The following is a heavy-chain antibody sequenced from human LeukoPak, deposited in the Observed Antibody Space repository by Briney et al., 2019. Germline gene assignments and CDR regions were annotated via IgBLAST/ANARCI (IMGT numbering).Heavy chain of an antibody. CDR1: GGSFSGYY. D-gene: IGHD6-13*01. CDR3: ARLQLRVAARHRPAPTWVIDY. J-gene: IGHJ4*02. CDR2: INHSGST. V-gene: IGHV4-34*01. Sequence: SETLSLTCAVYGGSFSGYYWSWIRQPPGKGLEWIGEINHSGSTNYNPSLKSRVTISVDTSKNRFSLKLSSVTAADTAVYYCARLQLRVAARHRPAPTWVIDYWGQGTLVTVSS.